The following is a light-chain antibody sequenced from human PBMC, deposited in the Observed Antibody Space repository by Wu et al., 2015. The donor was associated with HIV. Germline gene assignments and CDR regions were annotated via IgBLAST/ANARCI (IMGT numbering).Light chain of an antibody. J-gene: IGKJ1*01. V-gene: IGKV1-39*01. CDR1: QSITFY. CDR3: QQYNSWT. CDR2: AAT. Sequence: DIQMTQSPSSLSASVGDTVTIPCRASQSITFYLNWYQQKPGRAPKLLFFAATNLQNGVPSRFSGSGSGTEFTLTISSLQPDDFATYYCQQYNSWTFGQGTKVEIK.